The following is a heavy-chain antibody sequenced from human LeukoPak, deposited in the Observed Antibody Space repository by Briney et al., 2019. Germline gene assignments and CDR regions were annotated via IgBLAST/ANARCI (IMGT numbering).Heavy chain of an antibody. CDR2: ISYDGSNK. CDR1: GFTFSSYG. V-gene: IGHV3-30*18. D-gene: IGHD3-3*01. CDR3: AKESEIFGVVPGEPINWFDP. J-gene: IGHJ5*02. Sequence: GGPLRLSCAASGFTFSSYGMHGFRQAPGKGLEGGAVISYDGSNKYYADSVKGRFTISRDNSKNTPYLQMSSLRAEDTAVYYCAKESEIFGVVPGEPINWFDPWGQGTLVTVSS.